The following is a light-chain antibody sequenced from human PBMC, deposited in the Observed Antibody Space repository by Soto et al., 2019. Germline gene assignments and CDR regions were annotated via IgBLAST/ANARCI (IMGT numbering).Light chain of an antibody. CDR3: QQYHIYSGT. Sequence: EIQMTQSASTLSASVGDRVTSTCRASQTIDSWLAWYQQRPGKPPNLLIYKASTLASGVPSRFSGSGSGTEFTLTINSLQPDDFATYYCQQYHIYSGTFGQGTKVDI. V-gene: IGKV1-5*03. CDR1: QTIDSW. J-gene: IGKJ1*01. CDR2: KAS.